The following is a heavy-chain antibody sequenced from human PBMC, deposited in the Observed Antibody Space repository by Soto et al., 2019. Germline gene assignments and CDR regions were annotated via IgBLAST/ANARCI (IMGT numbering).Heavy chain of an antibody. CDR3: ARTITIFGVKHPPPPDY. V-gene: IGHV2-26*01. D-gene: IGHD3-3*01. Sequence: SGPTLVNPTETLTLTCTVSGFSLSNARMGVSWIRQPPGKALEWLAHIFSNDEKSYSTSLKSRLTISKDTSKSQVVLTMTNMDPVDTATYYCARTITIFGVKHPPPPDYWGQGTLVTVSS. CDR2: IFSNDEK. CDR1: GFSLSNARMG. J-gene: IGHJ4*02.